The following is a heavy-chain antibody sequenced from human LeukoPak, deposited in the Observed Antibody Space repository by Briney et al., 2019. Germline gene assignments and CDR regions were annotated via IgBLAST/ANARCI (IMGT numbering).Heavy chain of an antibody. Sequence: SETLSLTYSVSGDSISDGGYYWSWIRQHPGKGLEWVGYIYYSGTTYYNPTLKSRVSMSVDAWENQFSLSLTSVTAADTAIYFCVRGGFYVKYWGQGKLVTVSS. CDR3: VRGGFYVKY. CDR2: IYYSGTT. V-gene: IGHV4-31*03. D-gene: IGHD3-22*01. J-gene: IGHJ4*02. CDR1: GDSISDGGYY.